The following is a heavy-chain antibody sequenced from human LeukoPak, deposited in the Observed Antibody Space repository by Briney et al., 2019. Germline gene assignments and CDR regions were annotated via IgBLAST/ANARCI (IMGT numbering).Heavy chain of an antibody. D-gene: IGHD5-24*01. V-gene: IGHV1-8*01. Sequence: ASVKVSCKASGYTFTSYDINWVRQATGQGLEWMGWMNPNSSNTGYAQKFQGRVTMTRNTSISTAYMELSSLRSEDTAAYYCARDCSPRDGWFDPWGQGTLVTVSS. CDR1: GYTFTSYD. CDR3: ARDCSPRDGWFDP. J-gene: IGHJ5*02. CDR2: MNPNSSNT.